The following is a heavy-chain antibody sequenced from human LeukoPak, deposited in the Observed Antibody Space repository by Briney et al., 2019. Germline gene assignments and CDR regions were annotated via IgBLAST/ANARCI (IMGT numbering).Heavy chain of an antibody. V-gene: IGHV4-34*01. Sequence: SETLSLTCAVYGGSFSGYYWSWIRQPPGKGLEWIGEINHSGSTNYNPSLKSRVTISVDTSKNQFSLKLSSVTAADTAVYYCARQFSYGSGSYGDYWGQGTLVTVSS. CDR3: ARQFSYGSGSYGDY. CDR2: INHSGST. J-gene: IGHJ4*02. CDR1: GGSFSGYY. D-gene: IGHD3-10*01.